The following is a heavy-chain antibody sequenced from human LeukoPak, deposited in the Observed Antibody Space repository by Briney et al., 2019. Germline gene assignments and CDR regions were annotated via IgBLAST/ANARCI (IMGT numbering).Heavy chain of an antibody. D-gene: IGHD3-22*01. CDR3: ARSQHYYDSSGYVFDY. V-gene: IGHV3-30*04. J-gene: IGHJ4*02. Sequence: GGSLSLSCAASGFTFSSYAMHWVRQAPGKGLEWVAVISYDGSNRYYADSVKGRFTISRDNSKNTLYLQMNSLRAEDTAVYYCARSQHYYDSSGYVFDYWGQGTLVTVSS. CDR1: GFTFSSYA. CDR2: ISYDGSNR.